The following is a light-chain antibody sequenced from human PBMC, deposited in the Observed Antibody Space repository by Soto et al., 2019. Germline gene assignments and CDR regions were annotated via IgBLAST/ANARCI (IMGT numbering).Light chain of an antibody. Sequence: GMTQSPATLSVSPGERATLSCRASESVGSNLAWYQQKPGQAPKLLIYGASTRATGVPARFSGSGSGTEFILSISSLRSEDFALYYCQQYNNWLTFGGGTKVEIK. V-gene: IGKV3-15*01. CDR3: QQYNNWLT. J-gene: IGKJ4*01. CDR2: GAS. CDR1: ESVGSN.